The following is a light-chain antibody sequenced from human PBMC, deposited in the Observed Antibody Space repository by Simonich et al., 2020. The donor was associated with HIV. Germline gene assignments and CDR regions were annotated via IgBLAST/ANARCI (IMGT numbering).Light chain of an antibody. CDR3: CSYAGIYTFWV. V-gene: IGLV2-14*03. Sequence: QSALTQPASVSGSPGQSITISCIGTSSDFGSYNYVSWYQHHPGKAPKLMIFNVTELPSGASIRFSGSKSGNTASLTISGLQAEDEADYYCCSYAGIYTFWVFGGGTKLTVL. CDR1: SSDFGSYNY. CDR2: NVT. J-gene: IGLJ3*02.